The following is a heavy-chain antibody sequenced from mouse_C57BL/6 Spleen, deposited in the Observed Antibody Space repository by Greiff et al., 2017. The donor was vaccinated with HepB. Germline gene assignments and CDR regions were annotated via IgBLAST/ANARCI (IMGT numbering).Heavy chain of an antibody. V-gene: IGHV1-61*01. CDR1: GFTFTSYW. CDR3: AINDYDGFAY. J-gene: IGHJ3*01. Sequence: QVQLQQPGAELVRPGSSVKLSCKASGFTFTSYWMDWVKQRPGQGLEWIGNIYPSDSETHYNQKFKDKATLTVDKSSSTAYMQLSSLTSEDSAVYYCAINDYDGFAYWGQGTLVTVSA. D-gene: IGHD2-4*01. CDR2: IYPSDSET.